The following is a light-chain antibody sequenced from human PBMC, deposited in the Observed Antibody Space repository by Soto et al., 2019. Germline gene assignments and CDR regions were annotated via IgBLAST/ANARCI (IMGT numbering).Light chain of an antibody. V-gene: IGKV3-20*01. Sequence: EIVFTQSPGTLSLSPGERATLTCRASRSIDSIYLGWYQQRPGQAARLLIYGATTRATGIPDRFSGSGSGTDFTLTISRRQPEDFAVYYCHQYGTSPALTFGGGTKVDTK. CDR3: HQYGTSPALT. J-gene: IGKJ4*01. CDR1: RSIDSIY. CDR2: GAT.